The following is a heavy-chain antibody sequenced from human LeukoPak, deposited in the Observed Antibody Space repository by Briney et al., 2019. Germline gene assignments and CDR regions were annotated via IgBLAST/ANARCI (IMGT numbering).Heavy chain of an antibody. CDR2: ISAYNGNT. D-gene: IGHD3-22*01. Sequence: GASVKVSCKASGYTFTSYGISWVRQAPGQGLEWMGWISAYNGNTNYAQKLQGRVTMTTDTSISTAYMELSRLRSDDTAVYYCARDNGDSSGYANDYWGQGTLVTVSS. CDR1: GYTFTSYG. V-gene: IGHV1-18*01. CDR3: ARDNGDSSGYANDY. J-gene: IGHJ4*02.